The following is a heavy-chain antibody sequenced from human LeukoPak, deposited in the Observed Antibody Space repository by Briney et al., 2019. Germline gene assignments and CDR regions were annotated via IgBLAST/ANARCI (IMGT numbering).Heavy chain of an antibody. CDR2: FHSGGIT. CDR3: AREWGTTLLWFGDPYYYGMDV. J-gene: IGHJ6*02. CDR1: GFTVSSNY. V-gene: IGHV3-66*01. D-gene: IGHD3-10*01. Sequence: PGGSLRLSCAASGFTVSSNYMSWVRQAPGKGLEWVSAFHSGGITFYADSVRDRFTISRDNSENTLYLQMNSLRVEDTAVYYCAREWGTTLLWFGDPYYYGMDVWGQGTTVTVSS.